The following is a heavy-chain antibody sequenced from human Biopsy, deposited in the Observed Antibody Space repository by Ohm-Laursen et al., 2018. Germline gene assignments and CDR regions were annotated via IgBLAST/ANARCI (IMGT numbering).Heavy chain of an antibody. V-gene: IGHV4-34*01. D-gene: IGHD5-18*01. CDR2: INHIGNT. CDR3: ARGDVTGDNFGYRLFDY. CDR1: GGSFSGYY. Sequence: SDTLSPTCAVSGGSFSGYYWTWIRQAPGKGLEWIAEINHIGNTNYNPSLKSRVTISVDTSKKQFSLKLSSVTAADTAVYYCARGDVTGDNFGYRLFDYWGRGTLVTVSS. J-gene: IGHJ4*02.